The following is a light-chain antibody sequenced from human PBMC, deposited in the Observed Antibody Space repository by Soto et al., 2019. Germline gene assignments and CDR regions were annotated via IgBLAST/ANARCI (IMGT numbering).Light chain of an antibody. CDR2: DVS. J-gene: IGLJ1*01. V-gene: IGLV2-14*01. CDR3: SSYTRSSTYV. Sequence: QSALTQPASVSGSPGQSITISCTGTSSVVGGYNYVSWYRQHPGRAPKLMIYDVSNRPSGVSNRFSGSKSGNTASLTISGLQAEDEADYYCSSYTRSSTYVFGPGTKVTVL. CDR1: SSVVGGYNY.